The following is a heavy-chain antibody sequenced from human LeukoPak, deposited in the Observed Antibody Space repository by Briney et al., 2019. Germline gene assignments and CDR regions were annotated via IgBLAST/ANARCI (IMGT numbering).Heavy chain of an antibody. Sequence: GGSLRLSCAASGFTFNSYSMNWVRQAPGKGLEWVSYITSSSSTIYYADSVTGRFTISRDNAKNSLYLQMNSLRAEGTAVYYCARGSGSHQIFDYWGQGTLVTVSS. CDR3: ARGSGSHQIFDY. CDR2: ITSSSSTI. V-gene: IGHV3-48*01. CDR1: GFTFNSYS. J-gene: IGHJ4*02. D-gene: IGHD1-26*01.